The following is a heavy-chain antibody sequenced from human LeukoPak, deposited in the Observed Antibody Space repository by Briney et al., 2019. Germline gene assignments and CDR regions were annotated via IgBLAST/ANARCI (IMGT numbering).Heavy chain of an antibody. CDR1: GGSISSYY. CDR3: ASSRDGYNSLDY. J-gene: IGHJ4*02. D-gene: IGHD5-24*01. CDR2: IYYSGST. Sequence: SETLSLTCTVSGGSISSYYWSWIRQPPGKGLEWIGYIYYSGSTNYNPSLKSRVTKSVDTPKIQFSLKLSSVTAADTAVYYCASSRDGYNSLDYWGQGTLVTVSS. V-gene: IGHV4-59*01.